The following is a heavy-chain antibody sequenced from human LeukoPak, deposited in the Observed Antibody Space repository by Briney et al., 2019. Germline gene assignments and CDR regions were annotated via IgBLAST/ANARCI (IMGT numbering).Heavy chain of an antibody. V-gene: IGHV3-13*01. D-gene: IGHD3-10*01. CDR3: ARDGAVVRGLPRRARTFYGMDV. J-gene: IGHJ6*01. CDR1: GFTFSNYD. Sequence: HPGGSLRLSCAASGFTFSNYDMHWVRQTTGKGQEGVSGIDTAGNTYYPGSVKGRFTISRENAKNSLYLQMNSLRAEDTAVYYCARDGAVVRGLPRRARTFYGMDVWGQGTTVTVSS. CDR2: IDTAGNT.